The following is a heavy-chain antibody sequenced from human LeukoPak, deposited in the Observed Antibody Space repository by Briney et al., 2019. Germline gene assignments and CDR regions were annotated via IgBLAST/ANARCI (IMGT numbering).Heavy chain of an antibody. V-gene: IGHV4-59*01. CDR3: ATARSVAGSFYFAY. Sequence: PSETLSLTCTVSGGSISSYHWSWIRQPPGKGLEWLGYISDTGSTNYNPSLNSRVTISVDTSKRQVSLKLSSVTAADTAVYYCATARSVAGSFYFAYWGQGTLVTVSS. CDR2: ISDTGST. D-gene: IGHD6-19*01. J-gene: IGHJ4*02. CDR1: GGSISSYH.